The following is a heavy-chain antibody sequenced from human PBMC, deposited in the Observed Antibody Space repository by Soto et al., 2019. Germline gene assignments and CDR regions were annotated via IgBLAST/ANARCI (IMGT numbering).Heavy chain of an antibody. D-gene: IGHD5-12*01. CDR3: ARGVWGWLRRCYYYGMDV. Sequence: SETLSLTCPVSGGSIRSYYWSWIRQPAGKGLELIGRIYTSGSTNYNPSLKSRVTMSVDTSKNKFSLKLSSVTAADTAVYYCARGVWGWLRRCYYYGMDVWGQGTTVNVSS. CDR1: GGSIRSYY. CDR2: IYTSGST. V-gene: IGHV4-4*07. J-gene: IGHJ6*02.